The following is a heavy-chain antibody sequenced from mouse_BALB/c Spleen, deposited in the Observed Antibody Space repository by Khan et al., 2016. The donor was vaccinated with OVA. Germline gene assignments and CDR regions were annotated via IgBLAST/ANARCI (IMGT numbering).Heavy chain of an antibody. CDR2: IFPGTGTT. J-gene: IGHJ3*01. D-gene: IGHD2-1*01. CDR3: ARGYFGNYEFVY. V-gene: IGHV1S132*01. Sequence: QVQLQQSGAELVKPGTSVKLSCKTSGYTFPSYWIQWVKQRPGQGLGWIGQIFPGTGTTYYNKNFKDKATLTVDTSSNSAYMQLTSLTSEDSAGDFCARGYFGNYEFVYWGQGTLVTVSP. CDR1: GYTFPSYW.